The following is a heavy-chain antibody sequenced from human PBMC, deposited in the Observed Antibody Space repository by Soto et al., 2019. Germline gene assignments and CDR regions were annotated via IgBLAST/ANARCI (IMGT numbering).Heavy chain of an antibody. CDR2: VSAYNGNT. D-gene: IGHD1-7*01. CDR3: ARASRYYWNYMMY. J-gene: IGHJ4*02. Sequence: QVQLVQSGAEVKKPGASVKVSCKASGYTFSNDAITWVRQAPGQGLEWMGWVSAYNGNTNYAQKFKGRVTMTTDTSTSTAYMEIRSLRYDDTAVCFCARASRYYWNYMMYCGQGTLVTVSS. CDR1: GYTFSNDA. V-gene: IGHV1-18*01.